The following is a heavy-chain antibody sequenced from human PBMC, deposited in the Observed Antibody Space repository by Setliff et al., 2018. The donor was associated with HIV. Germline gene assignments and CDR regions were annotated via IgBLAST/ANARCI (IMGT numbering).Heavy chain of an antibody. J-gene: IGHJ4*02. CDR1: GGSISSGSYY. CDR3: ARFALAPLYFDY. V-gene: IGHV4-61*02. CDR2: IYTCGST. Sequence: SETLSLTCTVSGGSISSGSYYWSWIRQPAGKGLEWIGRIYTCGSTNYNPSLKSLVTISVDTSKNHFSLKLRSVTAADTAVYYCARFALAPLYFDYWGQGTLVTVSS. D-gene: IGHD6-6*01.